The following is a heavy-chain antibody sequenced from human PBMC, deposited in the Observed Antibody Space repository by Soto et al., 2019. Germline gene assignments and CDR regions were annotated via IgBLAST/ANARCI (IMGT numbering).Heavy chain of an antibody. V-gene: IGHV4-59*01. CDR1: GGSISSYY. J-gene: IGHJ3*02. CDR3: ARTYGDDDAFDI. D-gene: IGHD4-17*01. Sequence: PSETLSLTCTVSGGSISSYYWSWIRQPPGKGLEWIGYIYYSGSTNYNPSLKSRVTISVDTSKNQFSLKLSSVTAADTAVYYCARTYGDDDAFDIWGQGTKVTVS. CDR2: IYYSGST.